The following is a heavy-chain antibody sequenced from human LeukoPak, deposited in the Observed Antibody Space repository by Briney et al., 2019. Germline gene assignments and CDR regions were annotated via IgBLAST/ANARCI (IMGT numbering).Heavy chain of an antibody. V-gene: IGHV3-7*01. J-gene: IGHJ4*02. CDR2: IKQDGSEK. Sequence: GGSLRLSCTASGCTFSSHWMSWVRQAPGNGLERMANIKQDGSEKYYMDSVKGRFTISRDNAKNSLYLQMNSLRAAETAEYECARVDYYGSGSSPRPYFFDYWGQGTLVTVSS. CDR1: GCTFSSHW. CDR3: ARVDYYGSGSSPRPYFFDY. D-gene: IGHD3-10*01.